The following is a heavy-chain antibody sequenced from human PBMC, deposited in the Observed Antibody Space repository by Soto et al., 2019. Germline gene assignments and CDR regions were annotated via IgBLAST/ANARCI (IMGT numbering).Heavy chain of an antibody. J-gene: IGHJ6*02. D-gene: IGHD6-19*01. CDR2: IMPMFGRA. CDR1: GGTFSNYA. CDR3: ASWLKEAGIGGNYYSGMDV. V-gene: IGHV1-69*12. Sequence: QVQLVQSGAEVKKPGSSVKVSCKASGGTFSNYALSWVRQAPGQGLEWMGGIMPMFGRADYAPKFQGRVTLTADXPXXXAXXALSSLRSEDTAVYYCASWLKEAGIGGNYYSGMDVWGQGATVTVSS.